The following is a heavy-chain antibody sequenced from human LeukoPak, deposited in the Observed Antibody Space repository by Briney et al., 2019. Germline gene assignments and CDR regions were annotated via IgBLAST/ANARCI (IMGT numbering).Heavy chain of an antibody. J-gene: IGHJ4*02. CDR2: LYYSGST. V-gene: IGHV4-39*01. CDR3: ARRGGGSITYFDY. CDR1: GDSVSRSNYF. Sequence: SETLSLTCTVSGDSVSRSNYFWGWIRQPPGKGLEWIGSLYYSGSTYYNPSLESRVTISVDTSKNQFSLKLNSVTAADTAVYYCARRGGGSITYFDYWSQGTLVTVSS. D-gene: IGHD3-10*01.